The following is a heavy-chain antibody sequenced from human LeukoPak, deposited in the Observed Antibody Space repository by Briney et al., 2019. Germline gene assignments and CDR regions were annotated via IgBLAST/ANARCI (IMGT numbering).Heavy chain of an antibody. D-gene: IGHD4-17*01. CDR2: ISGSGGET. J-gene: IGHJ4*02. CDR3: AKVFRKDGDFHLFDS. V-gene: IGHV3-23*01. Sequence: GGSLRLSCAASGFTFSSYAMSWVRQAPGKGLEWVSAISGSGGETYYRDSVRGRFAISRDNSKNTLCLQVNSLRAEDTAIYYCAKVFRKDGDFHLFDSWGQGTLVTVSS. CDR1: GFTFSSYA.